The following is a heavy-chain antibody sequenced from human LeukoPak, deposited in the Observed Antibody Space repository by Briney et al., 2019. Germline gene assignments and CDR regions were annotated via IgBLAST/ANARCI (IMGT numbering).Heavy chain of an antibody. D-gene: IGHD3-10*01. V-gene: IGHV1-2*02. Sequence: GASVKVSCKASGYTFTGYYMHWVRQAPGQGLEWMGWINPNSGGTNYAQKFQGRVTMTRDTSISTAYMELSRLRSDDTAVYYCARGRRNMVRGYYYYYMDVWGKGTTVTVSS. CDR1: GYTFTGYY. CDR2: INPNSGGT. J-gene: IGHJ6*03. CDR3: ARGRRNMVRGYYYYYMDV.